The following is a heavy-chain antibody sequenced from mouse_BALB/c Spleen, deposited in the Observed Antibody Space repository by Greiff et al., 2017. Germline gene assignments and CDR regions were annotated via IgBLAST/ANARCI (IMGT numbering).Heavy chain of an antibody. V-gene: IGHV1S137*01. J-gene: IGHJ4*01. CDR2: ISTYYGDA. Sequence: VQLQQSGAELVRPGVSVKISCKGSGYTFTDYAMHWVKQSHAKSLEWIGVISTYYGDASYNQKFKGKATMTVDKSSSTAYMELARLTSEDSAIYYCARSTMITGDAMDYWGQGTSGTVSS. D-gene: IGHD2-4*01. CDR1: GYTFTDYA. CDR3: ARSTMITGDAMDY.